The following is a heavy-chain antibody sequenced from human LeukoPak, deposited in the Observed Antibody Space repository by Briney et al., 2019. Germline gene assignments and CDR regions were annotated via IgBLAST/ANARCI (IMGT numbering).Heavy chain of an antibody. CDR3: ARGLYSGSYYFDY. J-gene: IGHJ4*02. CDR1: GYTFTKYG. CDR2: ISTYNGNT. V-gene: IGHV1-18*01. D-gene: IGHD1-26*01. Sequence: ASVKVSCKASGYTFTKYGITWVRQAPGQGLEWMGWISTYNGNTNYAQKLQGRVTMTTDTSTSTAYMELRSLISDDAAVYYCARGLYSGSYYFDYWGQGTLVTVSS.